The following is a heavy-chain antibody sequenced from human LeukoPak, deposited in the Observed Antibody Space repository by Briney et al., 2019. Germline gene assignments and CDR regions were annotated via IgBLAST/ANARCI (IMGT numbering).Heavy chain of an antibody. D-gene: IGHD4-17*01. CDR1: GFTFSSYE. J-gene: IGHJ4*02. Sequence: GGSLRLSCAASGFTFSSYEMHWVRQAPGKGLEWVSYISSSGSTIYYADSVKGRFTISRDNAKNSLYLQMNSLRSEDTAVYYCARADYGDYVSHSYWGQGTLVTVSS. CDR3: ARADYGDYVSHSY. CDR2: ISSSGSTI. V-gene: IGHV3-48*03.